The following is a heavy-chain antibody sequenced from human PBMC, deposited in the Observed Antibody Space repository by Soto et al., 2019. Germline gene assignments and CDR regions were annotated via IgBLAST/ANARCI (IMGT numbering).Heavy chain of an antibody. CDR3: AKGADYYDSSGCDY. CDR1: GFTFSSYA. J-gene: IGHJ4*02. CDR2: ISGSGGST. Sequence: GGSLRLSCAASGFTFSSYAMSWVRQAPGRGLEWVSAISGSGGSTYYADSVKGRFTISIDNSKNTLYLQMNSLRAEDTAVYYCAKGADYYDSSGCDYWGQGTLVTVSS. V-gene: IGHV3-23*01. D-gene: IGHD3-22*01.